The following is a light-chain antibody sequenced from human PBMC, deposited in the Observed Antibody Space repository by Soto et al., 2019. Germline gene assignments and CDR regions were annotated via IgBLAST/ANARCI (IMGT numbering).Light chain of an antibody. Sequence: DIQMTQSPSTLSASVGDRVAITCRASDNIAPWVAWCQQKPGKAPKLLIYKAANLADEVPSRFAGSGSGTDFTLTITRLQPDDFATYYCQHYNSFSRTFGQGTKVDIK. V-gene: IGKV1-5*03. J-gene: IGKJ1*01. CDR2: KAA. CDR3: QHYNSFSRT. CDR1: DNIAPW.